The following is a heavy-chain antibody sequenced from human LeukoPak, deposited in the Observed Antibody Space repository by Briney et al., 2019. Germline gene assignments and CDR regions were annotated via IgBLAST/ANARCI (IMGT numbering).Heavy chain of an antibody. J-gene: IGHJ4*02. Sequence: SETLSLTCTASGGSISSSTYYWSWIRQPAGKGREWIGRIYTSGTTNYNPSLESRVTMSVDTSKNQFSLKLSSVTAADTAVYYCARAVAYYDILTGYRYYFDYWGQGTLVTVSS. V-gene: IGHV4-61*02. CDR3: ARAVAYYDILTGYRYYFDY. CDR1: GGSISSSTYY. D-gene: IGHD3-9*01. CDR2: IYTSGTT.